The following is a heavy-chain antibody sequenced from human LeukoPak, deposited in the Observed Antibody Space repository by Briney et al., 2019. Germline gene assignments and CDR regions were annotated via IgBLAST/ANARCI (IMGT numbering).Heavy chain of an antibody. J-gene: IGHJ3*01. D-gene: IGHD1-20*01. CDR2: INWKGRSI. CDR3: ARAYGKWNDVYFYAFDL. Sequence: GGSLRLSCAASGFTFSAYGMSWVRPTAGKGLEWVSGINWKGRSIGYADSVKGRFTVSRDNAKSSLYLQMNSLRAEDTALYYCARAYGKWNDVYFYAFDLWGQGTMVTVSS. V-gene: IGHV3-20*04. CDR1: GFTFSAYG.